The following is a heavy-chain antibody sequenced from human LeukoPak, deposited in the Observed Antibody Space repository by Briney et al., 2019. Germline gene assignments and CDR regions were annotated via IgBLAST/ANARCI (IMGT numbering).Heavy chain of an antibody. V-gene: IGHV3-23*01. CDR3: AKDGYCSGGSCSGIRPDY. CDR1: GFTFSSYA. Sequence: PGGSLRLSCAASGFTFSSYAMTWVRQAPGKGLEWVSGISGSSIGTYYADSVKGRFTISRDNSKKTLNLQMTRLRAEDTAVYYCAKDGYCSGGSCSGIRPDYWGQGTLVTVSS. J-gene: IGHJ4*02. D-gene: IGHD2-15*01. CDR2: ISGSSIGT.